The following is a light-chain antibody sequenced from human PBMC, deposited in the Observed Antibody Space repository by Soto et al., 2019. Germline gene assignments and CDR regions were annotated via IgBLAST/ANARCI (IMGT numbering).Light chain of an antibody. V-gene: IGLV6-57*04. CDR1: SGSIASNY. J-gene: IGLJ2*01. CDR2: EDN. CDR3: QSYDSSNHVV. Sequence: NFMLTQPHSVSESPGKTVTISCTRSSGSIASNYVQWYPQRPGSAPTTVIYEDNPRPSGGTDRFSGSIDSSSVSASRTISGLMTEDESDYYCQSYDSSNHVVFGGGTKLTVL.